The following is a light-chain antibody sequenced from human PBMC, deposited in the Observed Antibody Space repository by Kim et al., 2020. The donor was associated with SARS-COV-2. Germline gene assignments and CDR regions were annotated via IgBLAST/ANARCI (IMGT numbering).Light chain of an antibody. V-gene: IGLV2-8*01. Sequence: QSALTQPPSASGSPGQSVTISCTGTSSDVGGYNYVSWYQQHPGKAPKLMISEVSKRPSGVPDRFSGSKSDNTASLTVSGLQAEDEADYYCSSYAGSNNLVFGGGTQLTVL. CDR3: SSYAGSNNLV. CDR2: EVS. CDR1: SSDVGGYNY. J-gene: IGLJ2*01.